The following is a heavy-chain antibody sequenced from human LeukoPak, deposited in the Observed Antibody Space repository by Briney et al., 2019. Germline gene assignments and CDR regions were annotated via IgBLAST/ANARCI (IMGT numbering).Heavy chain of an antibody. CDR2: IYYSGST. CDR1: GGSISSGGYY. CDR3: ARHGGSGSFDY. Sequence: TSETLSLTCTVSGGSISSGGYYWSWIRQHPGKGLEWIGYIYYSGSTYYNPSLKSRVTISVDTSKNQFSLRLRSVTAADTAVYYCARHGGSGSFDYWGQGTLVTVSS. D-gene: IGHD3-3*01. V-gene: IGHV4-31*03. J-gene: IGHJ4*02.